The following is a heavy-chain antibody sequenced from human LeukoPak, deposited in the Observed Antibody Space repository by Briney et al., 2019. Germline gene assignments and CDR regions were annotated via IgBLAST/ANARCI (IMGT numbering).Heavy chain of an antibody. CDR1: GGSLSPYY. D-gene: IGHD6-13*01. J-gene: IGHJ4*02. V-gene: IGHV4-34*01. CDR3: ARVWEPSGIAAAGYFDY. Sequence: SETLPLTCAVYGGSLSPYYWSWIRQPPGKGLEWIGEINHSRSTNYNPSLKSRVTISVDTSKNQFSLKLSSVTAADTAVYYCARVWEPSGIAAAGYFDYWGQGTLVTVSS. CDR2: INHSRST.